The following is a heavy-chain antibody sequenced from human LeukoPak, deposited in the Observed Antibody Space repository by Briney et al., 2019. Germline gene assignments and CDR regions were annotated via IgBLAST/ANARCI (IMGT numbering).Heavy chain of an antibody. V-gene: IGHV3-30*18. D-gene: IGHD6-13*01. J-gene: IGHJ4*02. CDR1: GFSFSTYC. CDR3: VKDQGSSSWFVDY. Sequence: GGSLRLSCAASGFSFSTYCMHWVRQAPGKGLEWVAVISYDGSNKYYADSVKGRFTISRDNSKNTLYLQMNSLRDEDTAVYYCVKDQGSSSWFVDYWGQGTLVTVSS. CDR2: ISYDGSNK.